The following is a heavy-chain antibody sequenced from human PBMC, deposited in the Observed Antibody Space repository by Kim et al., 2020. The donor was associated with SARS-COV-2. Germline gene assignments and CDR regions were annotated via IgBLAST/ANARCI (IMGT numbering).Heavy chain of an antibody. CDR1: GYSFTSYW. V-gene: IGHV5-51*01. Sequence: GESLKISCKGSGYSFTSYWIGWVRQMPGKGLEWMGIIYPGDSDTRYSPSFQGQVTISADKSISTAYLQWSSLKASDTAMYYCARLPPYYYDSSGYYSSLAFDIWGQGTMVTVSS. CDR3: ARLPPYYYDSSGYYSSLAFDI. D-gene: IGHD3-22*01. J-gene: IGHJ3*02. CDR2: IYPGDSDT.